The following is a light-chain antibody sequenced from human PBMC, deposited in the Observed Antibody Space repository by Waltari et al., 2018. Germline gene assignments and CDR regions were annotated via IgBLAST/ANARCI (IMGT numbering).Light chain of an antibody. V-gene: IGKV1-5*03. CDR3: QQYNESPYT. Sequence: DIQMTQSPSTLSASVGDRVTITCRASQSISTWLAWYQQIPGEAPKLLIYKASSLESGVPSRFSGSGSETEFTLTISSLRPDDFATYYCQQYNESPYTFGQGTKLEIK. CDR2: KAS. J-gene: IGKJ2*01. CDR1: QSISTW.